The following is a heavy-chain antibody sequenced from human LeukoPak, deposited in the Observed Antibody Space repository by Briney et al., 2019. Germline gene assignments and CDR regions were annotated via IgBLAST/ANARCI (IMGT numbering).Heavy chain of an antibody. CDR1: GFTFSSYA. Sequence: GGSLRLSCAASGFTFSSYAMSWVRQAPGKGLEWVSAISGSGGSTYYADSVKGRFTISRDNSKNTLYLQMNSLRAEDTAVYYCAKFWAPPPYVRWFGETWYFDLWGRGTLVTVSS. D-gene: IGHD3-10*01. V-gene: IGHV3-23*01. J-gene: IGHJ2*01. CDR3: AKFWAPPPYVRWFGETWYFDL. CDR2: ISGSGGST.